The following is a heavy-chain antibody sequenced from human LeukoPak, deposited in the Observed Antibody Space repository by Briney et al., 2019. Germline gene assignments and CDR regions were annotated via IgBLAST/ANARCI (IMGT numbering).Heavy chain of an antibody. D-gene: IGHD1-1*01. CDR1: GYTFTSYD. V-gene: IGHV1-8*01. CDR3: MRTGTADY. Sequence: EASVKVSCKASGYTFTSYDINWVRQATGQGLEWTGWMNPNSGNTGFAQKFQGRVTMTTNTSITTAYMELSSLRSKDTAVYYCMRTGTADYWGQGTLVTVSS. CDR2: MNPNSGNT. J-gene: IGHJ4*02.